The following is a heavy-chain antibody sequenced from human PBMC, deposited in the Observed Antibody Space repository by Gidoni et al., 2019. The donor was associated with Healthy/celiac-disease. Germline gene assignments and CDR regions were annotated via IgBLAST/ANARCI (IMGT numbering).Heavy chain of an antibody. CDR1: GGSISSYY. V-gene: IGHV4-59*01. J-gene: IGHJ5*02. Sequence: QVQLQESGPGLVKPSETLSLTCTVSGGSISSYYWSCSRQPPGKGLEWIGYIYYSGSTNYNPSLKSRVTISVDTSKNQFALKLSSVTAADTAVYYCARRAAARRGSIWFDPWGQGTLVTVSS. D-gene: IGHD6-13*01. CDR3: ARRAAARRGSIWFDP. CDR2: IYYSGST.